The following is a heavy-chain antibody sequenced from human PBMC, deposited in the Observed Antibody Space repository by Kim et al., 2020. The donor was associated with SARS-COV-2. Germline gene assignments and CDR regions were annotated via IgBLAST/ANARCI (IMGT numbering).Heavy chain of an antibody. J-gene: IGHJ6*02. CDR2: IKQDGSEK. V-gene: IGHV3-7*03. CDR1: GFTFSSYW. Sequence: GGSLRLSCAASGFTFSSYWMSWVRQAPGKGLEWVANIKQDGSEKYYVDSVKGRFTISRDNAKNSLYLQMNSLRAEDTAVYYCARARGTRNSLPRRPAYYYYGMDVWGQGTTVTVSS. CDR3: ARARGTRNSLPRRPAYYYYGMDV. D-gene: IGHD3-16*01.